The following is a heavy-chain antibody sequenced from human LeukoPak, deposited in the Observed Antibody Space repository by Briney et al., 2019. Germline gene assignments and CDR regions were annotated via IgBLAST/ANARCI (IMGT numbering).Heavy chain of an antibody. CDR1: GYTFTSYY. V-gene: IGHV1-2*02. Sequence: ASVKVSCKASGYTFTSYYIHWVRQAPGQGLEWMGWINPNSGGTKYAQKFQGRVTMTRDTSITTAYMGLSRLRSDDTAVYYCAKGRVVAGSKSLTYYWFDPWGQGTLVTVSS. J-gene: IGHJ5*02. CDR3: AKGRVVAGSKSLTYYWFDP. CDR2: INPNSGGT. D-gene: IGHD6-19*01.